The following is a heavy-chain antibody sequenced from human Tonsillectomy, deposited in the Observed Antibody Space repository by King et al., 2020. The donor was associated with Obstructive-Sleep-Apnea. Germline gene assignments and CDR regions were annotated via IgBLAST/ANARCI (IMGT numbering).Heavy chain of an antibody. D-gene: IGHD6-19*01. CDR2: IHRTGNT. V-gene: IGHV4-30-4*01. CDR3: ARSVAVAGLVRFDP. CDR1: GGSISSGDYY. Sequence: VQLQESGPGLVKPSQTLSLTCTVSGGSISSGDYYWTWIRQPPGKGLEWLGYIHRTGNTYYNPSLRSRLIISLDMSKNQFALKMSSVTAADTAVYYCARSVAVAGLVRFDPWGQGTLVTVSS. J-gene: IGHJ5*02.